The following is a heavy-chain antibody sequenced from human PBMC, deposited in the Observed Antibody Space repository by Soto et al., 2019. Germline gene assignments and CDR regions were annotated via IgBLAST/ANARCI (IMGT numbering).Heavy chain of an antibody. CDR3: ARDTGLVATASFDH. CDR2: ITPILGIA. Sequence: QVQLVQSGAEVKEPGSSVKVSCKASGGTFSSYTISWVRQAPGQGLEWMGKITPILGIAKYAQKSQARVTITADKTLKIVYMELSSLRSDDTAVYYCARDTGLVATASFDHWGQGTLITVSS. J-gene: IGHJ4*02. D-gene: IGHD5-12*01. V-gene: IGHV1-69*02. CDR1: GGTFSSYT.